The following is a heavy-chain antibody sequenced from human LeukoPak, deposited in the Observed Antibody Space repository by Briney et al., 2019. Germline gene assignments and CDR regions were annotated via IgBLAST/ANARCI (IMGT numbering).Heavy chain of an antibody. D-gene: IGHD3-3*01. J-gene: IGHJ6*03. Sequence: PSETLSLTCTVSGGSISSYYWSWFRQPPGKGLEWIGYIYYSGSTNYNPSLKSRVTISVDTSKNQFSLKLSSVTAADTAVYYCARVYTDFWSGYYPYYYYYMDVWGKGTTVTVSS. CDR3: ARVYTDFWSGYYPYYYYYMDV. CDR1: GGSISSYY. CDR2: IYYSGST. V-gene: IGHV4-59*01.